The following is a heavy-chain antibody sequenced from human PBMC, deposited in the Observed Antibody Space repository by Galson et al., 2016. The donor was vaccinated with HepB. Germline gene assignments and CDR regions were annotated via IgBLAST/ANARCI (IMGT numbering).Heavy chain of an antibody. CDR3: AKTATSTGREFDA. V-gene: IGHV5-51*01. J-gene: IGHJ4*02. CDR1: GYTFTSYW. CDR2: TNPGDSDT. Sequence: QSGAEVKKPGESLQISSQGSGYTFTSYWIAWVRQMPGEGLEWMGITNPGDSDTRYSPSFQGQVTISADKSINTAYLQWTSLKASDTAMYYCAKTATSTGREFDAWGQGTLVTVSS. D-gene: IGHD1-14*01.